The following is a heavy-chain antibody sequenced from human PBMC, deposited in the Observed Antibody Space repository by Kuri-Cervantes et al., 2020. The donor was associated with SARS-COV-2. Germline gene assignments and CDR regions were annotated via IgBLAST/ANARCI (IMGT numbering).Heavy chain of an antibody. CDR1: GFTFSSYG. CDR2: ISSSSSYI. J-gene: IGHJ6*02. Sequence: GESLKISCAASGFTFSSYGMHWVRQAPGKGLEWVSSISSSSSYIYYADSVKGRFTISRDNAKKSLYLQMNSLRAEDTAVYYCARNMVARQSHYYYGMDVWGQGTTVTVSS. V-gene: IGHV3-21*01. D-gene: IGHD5-12*01. CDR3: ARNMVARQSHYYYGMDV.